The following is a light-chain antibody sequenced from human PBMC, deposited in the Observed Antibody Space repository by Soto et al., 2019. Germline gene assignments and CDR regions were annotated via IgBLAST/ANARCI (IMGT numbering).Light chain of an antibody. J-gene: IGKJ1*01. V-gene: IGKV1-5*03. Sequence: DIQMTQSPSTLSASVGDRVTITCRASESISSWFVWYQQKPGRAPKLLIYRASSLESGVPSRFSGSGSGTEFTLTISGLQPDDFATYYCQQYHSSSRTFGQGTKVDI. CDR1: ESISSW. CDR3: QQYHSSSRT. CDR2: RAS.